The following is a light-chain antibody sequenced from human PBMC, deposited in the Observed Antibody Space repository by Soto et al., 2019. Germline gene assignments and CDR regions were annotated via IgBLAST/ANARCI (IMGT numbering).Light chain of an antibody. CDR1: QSVSSSY. CDR2: GAS. Sequence: EIVLTQSPGTLSLSPGERATLSCRASQSVSSSYLAWYQQKPGQAPRLLIYGASSMATGIADRFSGSGSGTDFTLTISRLEPEDFAVYYYQQYGSSPRYTFGQGTKLEIK. V-gene: IGKV3-20*01. J-gene: IGKJ2*01. CDR3: QQYGSSPRYT.